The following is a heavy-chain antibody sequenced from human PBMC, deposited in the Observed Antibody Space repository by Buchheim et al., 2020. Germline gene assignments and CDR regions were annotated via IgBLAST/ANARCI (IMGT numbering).Heavy chain of an antibody. V-gene: IGHV4-31*03. D-gene: IGHD3-22*01. CDR3: ARDLTYYYDSSGYKGDPHWFDP. CDR2: IYYSGST. Sequence: QVQLQESGPGLVKPSQTLSLTCTVSGGSISSGGYYWSWIRQHPGKGLEWIGYIYYSGSTYYNPSLKSRVTISVDTSKNQFSLKLGSVTAADTAVYYCARDLTYYYDSSGYKGDPHWFDPWGQGTL. CDR1: GGSISSGGYY. J-gene: IGHJ5*02.